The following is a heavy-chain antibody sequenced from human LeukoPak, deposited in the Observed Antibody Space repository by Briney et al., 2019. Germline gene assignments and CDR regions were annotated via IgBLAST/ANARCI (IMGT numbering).Heavy chain of an antibody. D-gene: IGHD7-27*01. V-gene: IGHV3-66*01. CDR1: GFTVSSNY. J-gene: IGHJ5*02. CDR2: IYSGGNT. Sequence: AGGSLRLSCAASGFTVSSNYMSWVRQAPGKGLEWVSFIYSGGNTYYADSVKGRFSISRDNSENTLYLQMNSLRAEDTAVYYCAKMGSLTGDRGWFDPWGQGTLVTVSS. CDR3: AKMGSLTGDRGWFDP.